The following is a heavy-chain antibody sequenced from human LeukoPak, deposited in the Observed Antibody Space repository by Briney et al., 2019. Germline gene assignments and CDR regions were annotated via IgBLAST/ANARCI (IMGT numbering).Heavy chain of an antibody. D-gene: IGHD2-2*03. CDR3: AKDGYPNWFDP. CDR2: ISGSGGST. J-gene: IGHJ5*02. Sequence: GGSLRLSCTVSGFTVSSNSMSWVRQAPGKGLEWVSAISGSGGSTYYADSVKGRFTISRDNSKNTLHLQVNSLRAEDTAVYYCAKDGYPNWFDPWDQGTLVTVSS. V-gene: IGHV3-23*01. CDR1: GFTVSSNS.